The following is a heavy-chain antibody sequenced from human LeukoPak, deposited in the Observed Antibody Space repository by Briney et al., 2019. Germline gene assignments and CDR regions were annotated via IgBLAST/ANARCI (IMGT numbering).Heavy chain of an antibody. Sequence: PGGSLRLSCAASGFTFSSYAMHWVRQAPGKGLEWVAVISYDGSNKYYADSVKGRFTISRDNSKNTLYLQMDSLRAEDTAVYYCARGRFRYFDWYGNFDYWGQGTLATVSS. V-gene: IGHV3-30*04. D-gene: IGHD3-9*01. CDR3: ARGRFRYFDWYGNFDY. CDR1: GFTFSSYA. CDR2: ISYDGSNK. J-gene: IGHJ4*02.